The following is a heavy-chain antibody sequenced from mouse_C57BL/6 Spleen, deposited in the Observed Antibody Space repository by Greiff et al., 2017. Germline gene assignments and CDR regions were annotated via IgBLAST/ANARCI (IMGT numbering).Heavy chain of an antibody. J-gene: IGHJ4*01. CDR3: ARRVPGGGDAMDY. CDR1: GYTFTSYG. CDR2: IYPRSGNT. V-gene: IGHV1-81*01. Sequence: QVQLQQSGAELARPGASVTLSCKASGYTFTSYGISWVKQRTGQGLEWIGEIYPRSGNTYYNEKFKGKATLTADKSSSTAYMELRSLTSEDTAVYYCARRVPGGGDAMDYWGQGTSVTVSS.